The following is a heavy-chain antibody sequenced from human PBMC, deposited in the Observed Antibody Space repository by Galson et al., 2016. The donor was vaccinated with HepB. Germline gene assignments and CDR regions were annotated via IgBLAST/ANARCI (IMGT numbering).Heavy chain of an antibody. CDR2: ISGSGGDT. V-gene: IGHV3-23*01. CDR1: GFSFGTQA. CDR3: ARGSRVKSYTFDV. D-gene: IGHD2-2*01. Sequence: SLRLSCAASGFSFGTQAMNWVRQAPGKGPEWVSGISGSGGDTFYADSVKGRFTISRDNPTNTLHLEMNSLRAEDTAIYYCARGSRVKSYTFDVWGLGTMVAVSS. J-gene: IGHJ3*01.